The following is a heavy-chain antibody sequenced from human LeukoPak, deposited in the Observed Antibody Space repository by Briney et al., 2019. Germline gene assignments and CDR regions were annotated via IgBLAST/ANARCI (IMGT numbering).Heavy chain of an antibody. D-gene: IGHD2-2*02. CDR2: IYYSGST. V-gene: IGHV4-61*05. Sequence: ASETLSLTCTVSGGSISSSSYYWGWIRQPPGKGLEWIGYIYYSGSTNYNPSLKSRVTISVDTSKNQFSLKLSSVTAADTAVYYCARATQDIVVVPAAIVYYYYYMDVWGKGTTVTVSS. CDR1: GGSISSSSYY. J-gene: IGHJ6*03. CDR3: ARATQDIVVVPAAIVYYYYYMDV.